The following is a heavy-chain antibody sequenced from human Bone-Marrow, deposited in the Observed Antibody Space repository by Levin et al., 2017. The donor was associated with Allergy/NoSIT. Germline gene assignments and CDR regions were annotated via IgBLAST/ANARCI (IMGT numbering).Heavy chain of an antibody. CDR1: GFNFSTYN. CDR2: ITRRSDYM. J-gene: IGHJ6*02. CDR3: AKDRTYGILWNYGMDV. D-gene: IGHD4-17*01. Sequence: RGSLRLSCAASGFNFSTYNMNWVRQTPGKGLEWVSSITRRSDYMYYADSVKGRFIISRDNAKNSLFLQMNSLRVDDTAVYYCAKDRTYGILWNYGMDVWGQGTTVTVSS. V-gene: IGHV3-21*01.